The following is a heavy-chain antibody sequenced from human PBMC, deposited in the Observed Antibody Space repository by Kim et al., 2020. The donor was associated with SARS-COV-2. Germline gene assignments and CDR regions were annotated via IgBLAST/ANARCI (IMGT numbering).Heavy chain of an antibody. CDR1: GGTFSSYA. J-gene: IGHJ6*02. D-gene: IGHD2-21*01. Sequence: SVKVSCKASGGTFSSYAISWVRQAPGQGLEWMGGIIPIFGTANCAQKFQGRVTITADESTSTAYMELSSLRSEDTAVYYCARDPRSGFRGGGEDYYYYGMDVWGQGTTVTVSS. CDR3: ARDPRSGFRGGGEDYYYYGMDV. V-gene: IGHV1-69*13. CDR2: IIPIFGTA.